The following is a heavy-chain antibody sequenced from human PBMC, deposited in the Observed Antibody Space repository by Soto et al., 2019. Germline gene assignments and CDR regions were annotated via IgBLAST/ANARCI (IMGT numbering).Heavy chain of an antibody. CDR3: AKGLGYDWAPTAAGPFDY. D-gene: IGHD5-12*01. CDR1: GFTFSSYA. J-gene: IGHJ4*02. V-gene: IGHV3-23*01. CDR2: ISGSGGST. Sequence: PGGSLRLSCAASGFTFSSYAMSWVRQAPGKGLEWVSAISGSGGSTYYADSVKGRFTISRDNSKNTLYLQMNSLRAEDTAVYYCAKGLGYDWAPTAAGPFDYWGQGTLVTVSS.